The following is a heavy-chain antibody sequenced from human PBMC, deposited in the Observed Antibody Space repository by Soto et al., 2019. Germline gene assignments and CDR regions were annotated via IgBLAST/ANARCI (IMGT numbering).Heavy chain of an antibody. D-gene: IGHD4-4*01. CDR3: FSRVDTVTQLDAFDI. CDR1: GFTFSSYW. Sequence: GGSLRLSCAASGFTFSSYWMHWVRQAPGKGLVWVSRINSDGSSTSYADSVKGRFTISRDNAKNTLYLQMNSLRAEDTAVYYCFSRVDTVTQLDAFDIWGQGTMVTVSS. CDR2: INSDGSST. V-gene: IGHV3-74*01. J-gene: IGHJ3*02.